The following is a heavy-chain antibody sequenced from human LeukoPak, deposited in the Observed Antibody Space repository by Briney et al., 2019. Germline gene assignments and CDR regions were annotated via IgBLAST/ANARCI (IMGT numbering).Heavy chain of an antibody. CDR2: FSGGGGNP. J-gene: IGHJ4*02. CDR1: GFTFSSYA. CDR3: AKGKVVPATIYDY. V-gene: IGHV3-23*01. Sequence: GGSLRLSCAASGFTFSSYAMSWVRRAPGEGLEWVPGFSGGGGNPDYAESVKGRFTISRDNSKNTLHLQMNSLRAEDTAIYYCAKGKVVPATIYDYWGQGTLVTVSS. D-gene: IGHD2-2*02.